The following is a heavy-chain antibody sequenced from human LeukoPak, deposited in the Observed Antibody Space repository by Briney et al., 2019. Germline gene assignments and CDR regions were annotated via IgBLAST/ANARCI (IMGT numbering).Heavy chain of an antibody. J-gene: IGHJ6*02. CDR2: IYYSGST. Sequence: SETLSLTCTVSGGSISSSSYYWGWIRQPPGKGLEWIGYIYYSGSTNYNPSLKNRVTISVDTSKNQFSLKLSSVTAADTAVYYCARDRYYDFWSGNYYYGMDVWGQGTTVTVSS. D-gene: IGHD3-3*01. CDR3: ARDRYYDFWSGNYYYGMDV. CDR1: GGSISSSSYY. V-gene: IGHV4-61*01.